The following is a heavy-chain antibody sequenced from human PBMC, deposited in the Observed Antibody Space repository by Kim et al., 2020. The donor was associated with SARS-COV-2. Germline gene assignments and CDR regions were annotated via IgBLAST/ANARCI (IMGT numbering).Heavy chain of an antibody. D-gene: IGHD6-13*01. CDR2: INTNTGNP. V-gene: IGHV7-4-1*01. Sequence: ASVKVSCKASGYTFTSYAMNWVRQAPGQGLEWMGWINTNTGNPTYAQGFTGRFVFSLDTSVSTAYLQICSLKAEDTAVYYCARDQAAAGTLDYYYYYGMDVWGQGTTVTVSS. J-gene: IGHJ6*02. CDR3: ARDQAAAGTLDYYYYYGMDV. CDR1: GYTFTSYA.